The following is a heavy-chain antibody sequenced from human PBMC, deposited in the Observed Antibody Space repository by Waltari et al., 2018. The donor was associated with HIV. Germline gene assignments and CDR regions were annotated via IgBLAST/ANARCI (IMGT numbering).Heavy chain of an antibody. CDR2: MSWNSSSI. CDR1: GFTFDDYD. V-gene: IGHV3-9*01. D-gene: IGHD3-3*01. J-gene: IGHJ4*02. CDR3: AKDKDRFDSIFGVVITVDTGLAH. Sequence: EVKLVESGGGLVQPGRSLRLSCEASGFTFDDYDMHWVRQAPGKGLEWVAGMSWNSSSIGYAESVKGRFTISRDNARRSLYLQMNSLRAEDTALYYCAKDKDRFDSIFGVVITVDTGLAHWGQGTRVTVSS.